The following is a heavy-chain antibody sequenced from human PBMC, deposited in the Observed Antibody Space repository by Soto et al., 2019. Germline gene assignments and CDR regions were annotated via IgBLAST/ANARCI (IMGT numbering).Heavy chain of an antibody. CDR2: IQQVGSEK. CDR1: GFGVIGDW. Sequence: GGSLRLSGAAAGFGVIGDWMSLVRQAPGKGLEWVANIQQVGSEKYYVDSVKGRFTISRDNAKNSLYLQLTSVTVADTAVYYCATSYGNAWYTYWGQGTQVTVSS. CDR3: ATSYGNAWYTY. J-gene: IGHJ4*02. V-gene: IGHV3-7*03. D-gene: IGHD6-13*01.